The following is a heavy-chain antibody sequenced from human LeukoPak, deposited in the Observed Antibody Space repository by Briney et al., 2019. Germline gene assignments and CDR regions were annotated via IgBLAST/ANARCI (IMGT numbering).Heavy chain of an antibody. CDR3: ARFNSWYFDY. J-gene: IGHJ4*02. V-gene: IGHV4-39*07. CDR2: IYYSGST. D-gene: IGHD6-13*01. Sequence: SETLSLTCTVSGGSISSSSYYWGWIRQPPGKGLEWIGSIYYSGSTYYNPSLKSRVTISVDTSKNQFSLKLSSVTAADTAVYYCARFNSWYFDYWGQGTLVTVSS. CDR1: GGSISSSSYY.